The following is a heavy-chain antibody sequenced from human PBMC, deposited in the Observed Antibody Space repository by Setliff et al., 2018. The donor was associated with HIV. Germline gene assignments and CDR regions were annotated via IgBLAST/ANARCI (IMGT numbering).Heavy chain of an antibody. J-gene: IGHJ4*02. CDR2: INPSGGST. CDR1: GYTFTSYY. D-gene: IGHD3-9*01. CDR3: ARGVTYYDILTGYYDGGHFDY. Sequence: ASVKVSCKASGYTFTSYYMHWVRQAPGQGLEWMGIINPSGGSTSYAQKFQGRVTMTRDTSTSTVYMELSSLRSEDTAVYYCARGVTYYDILTGYYDGGHFDYWGQGTLVTVSS. V-gene: IGHV1-46*01.